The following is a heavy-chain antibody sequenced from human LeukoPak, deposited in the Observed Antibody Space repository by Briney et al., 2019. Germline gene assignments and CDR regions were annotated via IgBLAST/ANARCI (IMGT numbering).Heavy chain of an antibody. CDR2: VSWNSGNI. CDR1: GFTFADYA. CDR3: TKSPRWAAAPDY. D-gene: IGHD6-13*01. V-gene: IGHV3-9*01. Sequence: PGGSLRLSCAASGFTFADYAMQWVRQAPGKGLEWVSGVSWNSGNIGYAESVKGRFTISRDNAKNSLYLQMNSLRAEDTALYYCTKSPRWAAAPDYWGRGTPVTVSS. J-gene: IGHJ4*02.